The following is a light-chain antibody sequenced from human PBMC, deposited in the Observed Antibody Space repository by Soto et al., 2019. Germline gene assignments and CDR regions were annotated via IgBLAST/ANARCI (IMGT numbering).Light chain of an antibody. V-gene: IGKV1-27*01. J-gene: IGKJ4*01. CDR1: QGINNH. Sequence: DFEMTQSPSSMSASVGDRVTITCRASQGINNHLSWFQQKPGKVPKVLLYAASPLQSGFPSRFSGSGSGTDFTLTISSLQPEDVATYYCNCYNSAPPAGTFGGGTKVHIK. CDR3: NCYNSAPPAGT. CDR2: AAS.